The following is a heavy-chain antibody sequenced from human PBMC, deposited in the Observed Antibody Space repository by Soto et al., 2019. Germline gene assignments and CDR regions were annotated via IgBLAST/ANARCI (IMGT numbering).Heavy chain of an antibody. Sequence: QVQLVQSGAEVKKPGASVKVSCKASGYTFTSYGISWVRQAPGQGLEWMGWISAYNGNTNYAQKLQGRVTMTTDTSTSTAYMELRSLRSDDTAVYYCARDIRSGGHYYDSSGYRFDYWGQGTLVTVSS. D-gene: IGHD3-22*01. J-gene: IGHJ4*02. V-gene: IGHV1-18*01. CDR3: ARDIRSGGHYYDSSGYRFDY. CDR2: ISAYNGNT. CDR1: GYTFTSYG.